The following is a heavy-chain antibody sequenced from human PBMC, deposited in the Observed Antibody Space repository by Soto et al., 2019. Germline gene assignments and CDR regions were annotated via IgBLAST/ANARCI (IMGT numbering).Heavy chain of an antibody. V-gene: IGHV3-11*01. Sequence: PGGSLRLSCAASGFTFSDYYMTWIRQAPGKGLEWVSYISSGGSSIYYADSVKGRFTISRDNAKNSLYLQVNSLRAEDTAMYYCASLAIGTIIRGAPDFWGQGTLVTVSS. CDR3: ASLAIGTIIRGAPDF. CDR1: GFTFSDYY. D-gene: IGHD3-10*01. J-gene: IGHJ4*02. CDR2: ISSGGSSI.